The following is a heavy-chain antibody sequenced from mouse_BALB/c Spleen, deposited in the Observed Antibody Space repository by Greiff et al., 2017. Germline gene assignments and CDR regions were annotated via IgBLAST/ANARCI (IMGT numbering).Heavy chain of an antibody. Sequence: QVQLQQSGAELVKPGASVKLSCKASGYTFTSYYMYWVKQRPGQGLEWIGEINPSNGGTNFNEKFKSKATLTVDKSSSTAYMQLSSLTSEDSAVYYCTRDYYGSEGISFDYWGQGTTLTVSS. J-gene: IGHJ2*01. CDR2: INPSNGGT. CDR3: TRDYYGSEGISFDY. D-gene: IGHD1-1*01. V-gene: IGHV1S81*02. CDR1: GYTFTSYY.